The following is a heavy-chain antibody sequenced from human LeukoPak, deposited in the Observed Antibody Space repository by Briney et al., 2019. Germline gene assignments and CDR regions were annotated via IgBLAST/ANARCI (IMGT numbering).Heavy chain of an antibody. Sequence: SGTLSLTCAVSGGSISSSNWWSWVRQPPGKGLEWIGEINHSGSTNYNPSLKSRVTISVDTSKNQFSLKLSSVTAADTAVYYCARQYALFYYYMDVWGKGTTVTVSS. V-gene: IGHV4-4*02. D-gene: IGHD2-2*01. CDR3: ARQYALFYYYMDV. J-gene: IGHJ6*03. CDR1: GGSISSSNW. CDR2: INHSGST.